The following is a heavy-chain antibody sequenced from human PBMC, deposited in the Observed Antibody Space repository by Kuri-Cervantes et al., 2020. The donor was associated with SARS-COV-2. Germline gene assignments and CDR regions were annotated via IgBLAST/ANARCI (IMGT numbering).Heavy chain of an antibody. D-gene: IGHD6-13*01. CDR1: GYTFTSYY. V-gene: IGHV1-46*01. Sequence: ASVKVSCKASGYTFTSYYMHWVRQAPGQGLEWMGIINPSGGSTSYAQKFQGRVTMTRDTSTSTVYMELSGLRSEDTAVYYCARYGAAAGKGRPVYGMDVWGQGTTVTVSS. CDR2: INPSGGST. J-gene: IGHJ6*02. CDR3: ARYGAAAGKGRPVYGMDV.